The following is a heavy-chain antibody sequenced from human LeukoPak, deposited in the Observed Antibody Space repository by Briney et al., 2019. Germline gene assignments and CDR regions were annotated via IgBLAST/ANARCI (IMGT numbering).Heavy chain of an antibody. V-gene: IGHV3-23*01. CDR3: AKDRYYDILTAPRGPPGYFQH. Sequence: GGSLRLSCAASGLTFSSYAMSWVRQAPGKGLEWVSAISGSGGSTYYADSVKGRFTISRDNSKNTLYLQMNSLRAEDTAVYYCAKDRYYDILTAPRGPPGYFQHWGQGTLVTVSS. J-gene: IGHJ1*01. D-gene: IGHD3-9*01. CDR2: ISGSGGST. CDR1: GLTFSSYA.